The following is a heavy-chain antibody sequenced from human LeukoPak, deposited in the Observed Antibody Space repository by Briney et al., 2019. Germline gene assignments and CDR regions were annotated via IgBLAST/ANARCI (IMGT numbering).Heavy chain of an antibody. Sequence: GGSLRLSCAASGFTFSSYGVHWVRQAPGKGLEWVAVISNDGRNKNYADSVRGRFTISRDNSKNGLHLQMNSLRAEDTAVYYCAKGLKRITMIVVVINAFDIWGQGTMVTVSS. CDR1: GFTFSSYG. J-gene: IGHJ3*02. CDR3: AKGLKRITMIVVVINAFDI. V-gene: IGHV3-30*04. D-gene: IGHD3-22*01. CDR2: ISNDGRNK.